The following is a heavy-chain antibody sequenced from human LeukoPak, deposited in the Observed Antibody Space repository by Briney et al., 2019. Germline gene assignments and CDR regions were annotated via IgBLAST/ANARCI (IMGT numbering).Heavy chain of an antibody. J-gene: IGHJ4*02. V-gene: IGHV3-30-3*01. CDR1: GFTFSSYA. D-gene: IGHD5-24*01. CDR2: ISYDGSNK. Sequence: GGSLRLSCAASGFTFSSYAMHWVRQAPGKGLEWVAVISYDGSNKYYADSVKGRFTISRDNSKNTLYLQMNSLRAGDTAVYYCARGRGMATTRPLDYWGQGTLVTVSS. CDR3: ARGRGMATTRPLDY.